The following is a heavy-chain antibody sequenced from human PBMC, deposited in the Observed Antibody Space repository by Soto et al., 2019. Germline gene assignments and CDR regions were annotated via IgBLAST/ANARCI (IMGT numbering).Heavy chain of an antibody. J-gene: IGHJ4*02. CDR2: INAGNGNT. D-gene: IGHD1-26*01. CDR3: GRDLGVGAASDY. Sequence: QVQLVQSGAEVKKPGASVKVSCKASGYTFTSYAMHWVRQAPGQRLEWMGWINAGNGNTKYSQKFQGRVTITSDTPASTAYMELSSLSSEATAVYYCGRDLGVGAASDYWGQGTLVTVSS. V-gene: IGHV1-3*01. CDR1: GYTFTSYA.